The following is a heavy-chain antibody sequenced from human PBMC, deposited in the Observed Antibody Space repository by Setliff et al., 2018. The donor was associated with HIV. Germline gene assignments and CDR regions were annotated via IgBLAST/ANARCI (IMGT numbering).Heavy chain of an antibody. CDR2: IIPILGLA. J-gene: IGHJ6*03. CDR3: ARGPKDCTSTSCRYYYYYYYMDV. D-gene: IGHD2-2*01. Sequence: SVKVSCKASGGTFNSYAISWVRRAPGRGLEWMGGIIPILGLANYAQKFQGRVTIIADKSTSTVYMEVSRLRSEDTAMYYCARGPKDCTSTSCRYYYYYYYMDVWGKGTPVTVSS. V-gene: IGHV1-69*10. CDR1: GGTFNSYA.